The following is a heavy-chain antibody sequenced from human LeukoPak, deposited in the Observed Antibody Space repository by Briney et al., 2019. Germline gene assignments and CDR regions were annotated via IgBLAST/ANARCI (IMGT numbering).Heavy chain of an antibody. J-gene: IGHJ4*02. CDR2: ISGNGVRT. CDR1: GFTFSIYV. D-gene: IGHD3-10*01. V-gene: IGHV3-64*01. Sequence: AGGSLRLSCAASGFTFSIYVMHWVRQAPGKGLEYVSAISGNGVRTNYANSVKGRFTMSRDNSKNTLYLQMNSLRAEDTAVYYCARDRHHRFGELFPWGQGTRVTVSS. CDR3: ARDRHHRFGELFP.